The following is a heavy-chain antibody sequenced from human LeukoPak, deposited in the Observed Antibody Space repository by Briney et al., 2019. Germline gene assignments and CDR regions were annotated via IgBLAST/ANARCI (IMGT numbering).Heavy chain of an antibody. D-gene: IGHD4-17*01. CDR3: ARHHYGDTAYYYYGMDV. CDR2: ICPGDSDT. CDR1: GYSFTSYW. V-gene: IGHV5-51*01. J-gene: IGHJ6*02. Sequence: GESLKISCKGSGYSFTSYWIGWVRQMPGKGLEWMGIICPGDSDTRYSPSFQGQVTISADKSISTAYLQWSSLKASDTAMYYCARHHYGDTAYYYYGMDVWGQGTTVTVSS.